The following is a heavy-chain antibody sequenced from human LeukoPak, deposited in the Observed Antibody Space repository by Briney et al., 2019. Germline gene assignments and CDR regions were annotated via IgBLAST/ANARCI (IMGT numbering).Heavy chain of an antibody. CDR2: ISSSSSYI. J-gene: IGHJ6*02. CDR1: GFTFSSYS. CDR3: ARPNRKWLRPYYGVDV. V-gene: IGHV3-21*01. Sequence: PGGSLRLSCAASGFTFSSYSMNWVRQAPGKGLEWVSSISSSSSYIYYADSVKGRFTISRDNAKNSLYLQMNSLRAEDTAVYYCARPNRKWLRPYYGVDVWGQGTTVTVFS. D-gene: IGHD5-12*01.